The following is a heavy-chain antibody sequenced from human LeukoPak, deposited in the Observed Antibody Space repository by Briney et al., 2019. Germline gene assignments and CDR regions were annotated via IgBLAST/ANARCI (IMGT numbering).Heavy chain of an antibody. CDR3: ARDGVVPAAAYYYYYGMDV. D-gene: IGHD2-2*01. CDR2: IYYSGST. Sequence: SETLSLTCTVSGVSISSYYWSWIRQPPGKGLEWIGYIYYSGSTNYNPSLKSRVTISVDTSKNQFSLKLSSVTAADTAVYYCARDGVVPAAAYYYYYGMDVWGQGTTVTVSS. V-gene: IGHV4-59*01. CDR1: GVSISSYY. J-gene: IGHJ6*02.